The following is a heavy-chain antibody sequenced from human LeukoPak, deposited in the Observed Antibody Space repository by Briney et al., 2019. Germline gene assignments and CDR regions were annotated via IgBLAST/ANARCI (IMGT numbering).Heavy chain of an antibody. J-gene: IGHJ4*02. CDR2: IIPIFGTT. CDR3: ARASVHKAAAGTGVGY. Sequence: ASVKVSCKASGGTFSGYAISWVRQAPGQGLEWMGGIIPIFGTTNYAQKFQGRVTMTRDTSISTAYMELSRLRSDDMAVYYCARASVHKAAAGTGVGYWGQGTLVTVSS. D-gene: IGHD6-13*01. CDR1: GGTFSGYA. V-gene: IGHV1-69*05.